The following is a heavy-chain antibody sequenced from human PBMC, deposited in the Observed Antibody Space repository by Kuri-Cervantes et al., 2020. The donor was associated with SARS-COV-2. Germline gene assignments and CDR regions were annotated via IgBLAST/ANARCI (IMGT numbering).Heavy chain of an antibody. D-gene: IGHD6-19*01. V-gene: IGHV3-30-3*01. CDR1: GFTSSSYA. Sequence: GESLKISCAASGFTSSSYAMHWVRQAPGKGLEWVAVISYDGSNKYYADSVKGRFTISRDNSKNTLYLQMNSLRAEDTAVYYCARELGSSGWNDAFDIWGQGTMVTVSS. J-gene: IGHJ3*02. CDR3: ARELGSSGWNDAFDI. CDR2: ISYDGSNK.